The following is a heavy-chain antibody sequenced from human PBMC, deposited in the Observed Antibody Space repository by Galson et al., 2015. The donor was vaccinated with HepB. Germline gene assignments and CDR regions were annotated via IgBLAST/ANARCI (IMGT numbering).Heavy chain of an antibody. CDR2: ISESGAYT. V-gene: IGHV3-23*01. Sequence: SLRLSCAASGFTFSNYAMSWVRQAPGKGLEWVSGISESGAYTNYADSVRGRFTISRDNSKNTLYLQMNSLRAEDTAVYYCAREAGYTSGSDYNNWLDPWGPGTLVTVSS. CDR3: AREAGYTSGSDYNNWLDP. J-gene: IGHJ5*02. D-gene: IGHD3-10*01. CDR1: GFTFSNYA.